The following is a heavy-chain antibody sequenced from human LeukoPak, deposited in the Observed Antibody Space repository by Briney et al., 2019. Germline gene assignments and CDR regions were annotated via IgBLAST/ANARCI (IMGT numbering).Heavy chain of an antibody. CDR3: ARQDHYDSSGYYSY. CDR1: GGSINSGDYY. D-gene: IGHD3-22*01. Sequence: SETLSLTCTVSGGSINSGDYYWSWIRQPPGKGLEWIGYIYYGGNTYYNPSLKSRVIILEDTSKNQFSLKLSSVTAADTAVYYCARQDHYDSSGYYSYWGQGTLVTVSS. CDR2: IYYGGNT. J-gene: IGHJ4*02. V-gene: IGHV4-30-4*01.